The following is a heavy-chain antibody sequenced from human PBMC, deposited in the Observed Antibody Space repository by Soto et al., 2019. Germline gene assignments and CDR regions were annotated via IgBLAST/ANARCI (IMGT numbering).Heavy chain of an antibody. J-gene: IGHJ6*02. D-gene: IGHD2-21*01. V-gene: IGHV5-51*01. Sequence: GESLKISCQSSGYRFTSYWIGWVRQMPGKGLEWMGIIYPDDSDTRYSPSFQGQVTISADKSTSTAYLQWSSLKASDTAMYYCARHVDYYYALDVWGQGNPGHRLL. CDR3: ARHVDYYYALDV. CDR1: GYRFTSYW. CDR2: IYPDDSDT.